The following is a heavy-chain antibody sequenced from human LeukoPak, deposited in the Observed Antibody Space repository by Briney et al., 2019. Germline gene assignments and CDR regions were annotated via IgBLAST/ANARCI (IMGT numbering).Heavy chain of an antibody. CDR1: GGSISSYY. J-gene: IGHJ4*02. CDR2: IYYSGST. CDR3: ARNYDSSGYWDY. V-gene: IGHV4-59*01. D-gene: IGHD3-22*01. Sequence: ASETLSLTCTVSGGSISSYYWSWIRQPPGKGLGWIGYIYYSGSTNYNPSLKSRVTISVDTSKNQFSLKLSSVTAADTAVYYCARNYDSSGYWDYWGQGTLVTVSS.